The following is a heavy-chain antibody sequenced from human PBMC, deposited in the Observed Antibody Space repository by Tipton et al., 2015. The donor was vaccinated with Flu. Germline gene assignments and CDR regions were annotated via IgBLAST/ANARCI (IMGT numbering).Heavy chain of an antibody. Sequence: TLSLTCTVSGGSISSGSYYWSWIRQPAGKGLEWIGRIYTSGSTNCNPSLKSRVTISVDTSKNQFSLKLSSVTAADTAVYYCARERDVLLWFGELGYFDYWGQGPLVTVSS. D-gene: IGHD3-10*01. CDR3: ARERDVLLWFGELGYFDY. V-gene: IGHV4-61*02. J-gene: IGHJ4*02. CDR2: IYTSGST. CDR1: GGSISSGSYY.